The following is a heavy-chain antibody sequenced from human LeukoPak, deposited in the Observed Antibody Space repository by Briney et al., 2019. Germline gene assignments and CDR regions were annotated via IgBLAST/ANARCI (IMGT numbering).Heavy chain of an antibody. D-gene: IGHD6-13*01. V-gene: IGHV3-7*01. CDR1: GSTFSSYW. J-gene: IGHJ4*02. Sequence: PGGSLRLSCAASGSTFSSYWMSWVRQAPGKGLEWVANIKQDGSEKYYVDSVKGRFTISRDNAKNSLYLQMNSLRAEDTAVYYCARDADQYSSSIYDYWGQGTLVTVSS. CDR2: IKQDGSEK. CDR3: ARDADQYSSSIYDY.